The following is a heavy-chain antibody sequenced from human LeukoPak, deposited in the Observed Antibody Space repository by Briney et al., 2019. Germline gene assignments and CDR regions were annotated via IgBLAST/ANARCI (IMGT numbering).Heavy chain of an antibody. Sequence: SETLSLTCAVYGGSFSGYYWSWIRQPPGKGLEWIGEINHSGSTNYNPSLKSRVTISVDTSKNQFPLKLGSVTAADTAVYYCARGGPFYCSSTSCLPSKKNWFDPWGQGTLVTVSS. J-gene: IGHJ5*02. V-gene: IGHV4-34*01. D-gene: IGHD2-2*01. CDR1: GGSFSGYY. CDR2: INHSGST. CDR3: ARGGPFYCSSTSCLPSKKNWFDP.